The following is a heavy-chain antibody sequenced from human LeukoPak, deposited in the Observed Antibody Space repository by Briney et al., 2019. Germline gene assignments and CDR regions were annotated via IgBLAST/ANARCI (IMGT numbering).Heavy chain of an antibody. CDR2: ISAYNGNT. D-gene: IGHD5-18*01. CDR3: AREAERGYSYGYYYYGMDV. V-gene: IGHV1-18*01. J-gene: IGHJ6*02. Sequence: ASVKVSCKASGYTFTSYDINWVRQATGQGLEWMGWISAYNGNTNYAQKLQGRVTMTTDTSTSTAYMELRSLRSDDTAVYYCAREAERGYSYGYYYYGMDVWGQGTTVTVSS. CDR1: GYTFTSYD.